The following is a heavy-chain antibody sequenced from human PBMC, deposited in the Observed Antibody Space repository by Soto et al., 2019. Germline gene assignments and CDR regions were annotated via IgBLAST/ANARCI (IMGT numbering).Heavy chain of an antibody. CDR1: GYRFTSYW. CDR3: AKHLLYKNADGWLDP. D-gene: IGHD3-10*01. V-gene: IGHV5-10-1*01. J-gene: IGHJ5*02. CDR2: IDPSDSYT. Sequence: GESLKISCKGSGYRFTSYWISWVRQMPGKGLEWMGKIDPSDSYTDYSPSFQGHVSISADKSTSTAYLQLISLKASDTAIYFCAKHLLYKNADGWLDPWGQGNLVTVSS.